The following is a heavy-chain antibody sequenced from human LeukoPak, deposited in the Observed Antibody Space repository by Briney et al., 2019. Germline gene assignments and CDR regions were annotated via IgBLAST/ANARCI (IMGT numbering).Heavy chain of an antibody. D-gene: IGHD3-22*01. Sequence: GGSLRLSCAASVFTFSSYAMSWVRQAPGKGLEGVSGISVSGGSTYYADSVKCRFTISRDNSKNTLSLQMNSLRAEDTAVYYCAKYRAMIVVALDYWGQGTLVTVSS. CDR2: ISVSGGST. CDR3: AKYRAMIVVALDY. CDR1: VFTFSSYA. J-gene: IGHJ4*02. V-gene: IGHV3-23*01.